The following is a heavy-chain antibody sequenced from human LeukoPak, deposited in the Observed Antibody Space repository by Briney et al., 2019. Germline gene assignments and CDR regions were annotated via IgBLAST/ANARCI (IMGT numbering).Heavy chain of an antibody. CDR3: ARDGGIFGVVTSFDP. J-gene: IGHJ5*02. CDR2: INPNSGGT. Sequence: ASVKVSCKASGHTFTGYYMHWVRQAPGQGLEWMGWINPNSGGTNYAQKFQGRVTMTRDTSISTAYMELSRLRSDDTAVYYCARDGGIFGVVTSFDPWGQGTLVTVSS. CDR1: GHTFTGYY. D-gene: IGHD3-3*01. V-gene: IGHV1-2*02.